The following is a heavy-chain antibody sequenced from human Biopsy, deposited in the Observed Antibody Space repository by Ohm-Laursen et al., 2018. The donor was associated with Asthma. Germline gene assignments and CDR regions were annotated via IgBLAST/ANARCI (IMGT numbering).Heavy chain of an antibody. CDR3: ARKAGSCISRTCYSLDF. D-gene: IGHD2-2*01. V-gene: IGHV1-69*13. Sequence: ASVKVSCKPLGGTFNTYVIGWVRQAPGQGPEWMGGINSVFGTTTYSQKFQDRVAITADDSTSTVYMELSSLRSEDTAVYYCARKAGSCISRTCYSLDFWGQGTLVTVSS. CDR1: GGTFNTYV. CDR2: INSVFGTT. J-gene: IGHJ4*02.